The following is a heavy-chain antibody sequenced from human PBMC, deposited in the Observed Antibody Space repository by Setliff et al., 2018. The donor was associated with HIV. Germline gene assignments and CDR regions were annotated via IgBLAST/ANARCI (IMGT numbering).Heavy chain of an antibody. CDR1: GGSISTYY. CDR3: ARDSNVPYFQH. J-gene: IGHJ1*01. Sequence: SETLSLTCTISGGSISTYYWNWIRQPPGKGLEWIWYISYSGSTTYNPSRKSRATLSVKTSKNQFSLKMNSVTAADTAVYYCARDSNVPYFQHWGPGTLVTVSS. V-gene: IGHV4-59*01. CDR2: ISYSGST. D-gene: IGHD1-1*01.